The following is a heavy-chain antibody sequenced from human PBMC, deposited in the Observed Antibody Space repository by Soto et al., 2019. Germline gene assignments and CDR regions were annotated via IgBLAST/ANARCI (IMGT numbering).Heavy chain of an antibody. V-gene: IGHV6-1*01. CDR2: TYYRSKWYN. CDR1: GDSVSSNSAA. CDR3: AREIAAAGRNYYYYGMDV. D-gene: IGHD6-13*01. Sequence: SQTLSLTCAISGDSVSSNSAAWNWIRQSPSRGLEWLGRTYYRSKWYNDYAVSVKSRITINPDTSKNQFSLRLNSVTPEDTAVYYCAREIAAAGRNYYYYGMDVWGQGTTVTVSS. J-gene: IGHJ6*02.